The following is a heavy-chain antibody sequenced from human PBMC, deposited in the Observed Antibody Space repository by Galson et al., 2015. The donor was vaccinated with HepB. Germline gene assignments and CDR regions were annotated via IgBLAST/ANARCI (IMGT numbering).Heavy chain of an antibody. D-gene: IGHD2-15*01. J-gene: IGHJ3*02. CDR1: GYTFTSYY. CDR3: ARDPFVPRITPKAPGSENAFDI. V-gene: IGHV1-46*01. Sequence: SVKVSCKASGYTFTSYYMHWVRQAPGQGLEWMGIINPSGGSTSYAQKFQGRVTMTRDTSTSTVYMELSSLRSEDTAVYYCARDPFVPRITPKAPGSENAFDIWGQGTMVTVSS. CDR2: INPSGGST.